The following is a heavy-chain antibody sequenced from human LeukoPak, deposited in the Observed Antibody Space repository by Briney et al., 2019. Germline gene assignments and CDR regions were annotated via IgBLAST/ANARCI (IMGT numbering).Heavy chain of an antibody. CDR3: AKDRMVPGLILYYFEY. Sequence: GGSLRLSCAASGFTLSSYVMNWVRQAPGKGLEWVSGISGSDESTHYADSVKGRFTISRDNSKNTLYLQMNSLRAEDTAVYYCAKDRMVPGLILYYFEYWGQGTLVTVSS. CDR2: ISGSDEST. J-gene: IGHJ4*02. D-gene: IGHD3-10*01. V-gene: IGHV3-23*01. CDR1: GFTLSSYV.